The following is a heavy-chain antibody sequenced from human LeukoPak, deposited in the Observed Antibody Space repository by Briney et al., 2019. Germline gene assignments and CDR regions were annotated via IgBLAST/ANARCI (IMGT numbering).Heavy chain of an antibody. J-gene: IGHJ4*02. CDR3: ARTQPEMATIG. D-gene: IGHD5-24*01. V-gene: IGHV4-39*07. CDR1: GGSISSSSYY. Sequence: PSETLSLTCTVSGGSISSSSYYWGWIRQPPGKGLEWIGSIYYSGSTYYNPSLKSRVTISVDTSKNQFSLKLSSVTAADTAVYYCARTQPEMATIGWGQGTLVTVSS. CDR2: IYYSGST.